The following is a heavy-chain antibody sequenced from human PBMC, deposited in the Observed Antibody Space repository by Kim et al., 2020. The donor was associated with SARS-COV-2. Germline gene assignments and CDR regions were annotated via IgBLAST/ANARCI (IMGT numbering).Heavy chain of an antibody. CDR1: GYSFTSYW. V-gene: IGHV5-10-1*01. CDR3: ARHATGYIRYYYYGMDV. Sequence: GESLKISCKGSGYSFTSYWISWVRQMPVKGLEWMGRIDPSDSYTNYSPSFQGHVTISADKSISTAYLQWSSLKASDTAMYYCARHATGYIRYYYYGMDVWGQGTTVTVSS. J-gene: IGHJ6*02. CDR2: IDPSDSYT. D-gene: IGHD6-13*01.